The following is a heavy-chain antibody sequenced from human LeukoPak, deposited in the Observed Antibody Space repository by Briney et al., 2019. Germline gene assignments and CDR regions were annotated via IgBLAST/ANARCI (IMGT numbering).Heavy chain of an antibody. CDR1: GGTFSSYA. D-gene: IGHD3-3*01. CDR2: IIPIFGIA. V-gene: IGHV1-69*04. Sequence: GASVKVSCKASGGTFSSYAISWVRQAPGQGLEWMGRIIPIFGIANYAQKFQGRVTITADKSTSTAYMELSSLRSEDMAVYYCARESSVGAPLWSGPTHYYYYGMDVWGQGTTVTVS. CDR3: ARESSVGAPLWSGPTHYYYYGMDV. J-gene: IGHJ6*02.